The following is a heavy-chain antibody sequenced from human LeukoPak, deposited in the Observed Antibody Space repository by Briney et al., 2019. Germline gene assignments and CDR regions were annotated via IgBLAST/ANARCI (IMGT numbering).Heavy chain of an antibody. Sequence: ASVKVSCKASGYTFTGYYMHWVRQAPGQGLEWMGWINPNSGGTNYAQKFQGRVTMTRDTSISTVYMELSRLRSDDTAVYYCARDSYGDYPYYFDYWGQGTLVTVSS. J-gene: IGHJ4*02. V-gene: IGHV1-2*02. CDR2: INPNSGGT. CDR1: GYTFTGYY. CDR3: ARDSYGDYPYYFDY. D-gene: IGHD4-17*01.